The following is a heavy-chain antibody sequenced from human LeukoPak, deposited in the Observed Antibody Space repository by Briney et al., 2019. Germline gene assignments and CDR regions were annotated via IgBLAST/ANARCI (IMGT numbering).Heavy chain of an antibody. CDR1: GSSIKTDNW. V-gene: IGHV4-4*02. D-gene: IGHD6-19*01. CDR2: IFHSGLT. Sequence: SETLSLTCAVSGSSIKTDNWWSWLRQSPEKGLEWIGEIFHSGLTNYNPSLKSRVTISVDTSKNQFSLKLSSVTAADTAVYYCARDYAGIAVAKGGSFDYWGQGTLVTVSS. J-gene: IGHJ4*02. CDR3: ARDYAGIAVAKGGSFDY.